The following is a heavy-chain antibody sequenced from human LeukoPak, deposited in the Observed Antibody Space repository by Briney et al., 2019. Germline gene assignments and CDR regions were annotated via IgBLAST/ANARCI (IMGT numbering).Heavy chain of an antibody. CDR1: GGSISSYY. V-gene: IGHV4-59*12. D-gene: IGHD5-12*01. Sequence: SETLSLTCTVSGGSISSYYWSWIRQPPGKGLEWIGYIYHSGSTYYNPSLKSRVTISVDRSKNQFSLKLSSVTAADTAVYYCARGAGRLLGYWGQGTLVTVSS. CDR2: IYHSGST. J-gene: IGHJ4*02. CDR3: ARGAGRLLGY.